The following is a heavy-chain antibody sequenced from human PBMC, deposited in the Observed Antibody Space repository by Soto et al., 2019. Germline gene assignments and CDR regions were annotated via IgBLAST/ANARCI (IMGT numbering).Heavy chain of an antibody. D-gene: IGHD3-9*01. Sequence: ASVKVSCKASGYTFISYAMHWVRQAPGQRLEWMGWINAGNGNTKYSQKFQGRVTITRDTSASTAYMELSSLRSEDTAVYYCAFSLGFLVIRAWGQGTLVTVSS. J-gene: IGHJ5*02. V-gene: IGHV1-3*01. CDR1: GYTFISYA. CDR3: AFSLGFLVIRA. CDR2: INAGNGNT.